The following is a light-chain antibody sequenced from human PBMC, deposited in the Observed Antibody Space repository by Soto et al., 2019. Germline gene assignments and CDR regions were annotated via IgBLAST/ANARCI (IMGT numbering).Light chain of an antibody. V-gene: IGKV3-15*01. CDR1: QTISSTY. CDR2: GAS. Sequence: EIVLTQSPCTLSLSPGDRATLSCRASQTISSTYLAWYQQKPGQAPRLLIYGASTRATGIPARFSGSGSGTEFTLTISSLQSEDFAVYYCQQYNNWPRTFGQGTKVDIK. J-gene: IGKJ1*01. CDR3: QQYNNWPRT.